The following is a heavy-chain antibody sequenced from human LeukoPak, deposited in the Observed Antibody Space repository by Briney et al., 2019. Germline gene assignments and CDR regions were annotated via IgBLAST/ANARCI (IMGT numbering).Heavy chain of an antibody. Sequence: PSETLSLTCTVSGDSISSGNYYWNWIRQPAGKTLEYIGRIHTSGGTDYFPSLKSRVTISVDTSNNQFSLQLRSVTAADTAVYYCAREGKWDTAMEDYWGQGTLVTVSS. J-gene: IGHJ4*02. CDR1: GDSISSGNYY. CDR2: IHTSGGT. V-gene: IGHV4-61*02. CDR3: AREGKWDTAMEDY. D-gene: IGHD5-18*01.